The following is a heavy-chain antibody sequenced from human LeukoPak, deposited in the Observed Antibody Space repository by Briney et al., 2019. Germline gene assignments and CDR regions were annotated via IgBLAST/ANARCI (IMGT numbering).Heavy chain of an antibody. J-gene: IGHJ4*02. CDR2: VSSDGNSK. Sequence: SGGSLRLSCTASGFTFSNYAMHWVRQAPGKGLEWVAVVSSDGNSKYYADSMKGRFTISRDNSKNTLYLQINSLGADDTAVFYCAKDGGRAAAGTVDSWGQGALVTVSS. CDR3: AKDGGRAAAGTVDS. V-gene: IGHV3-30*18. CDR1: GFTFSNYA. D-gene: IGHD6-13*01.